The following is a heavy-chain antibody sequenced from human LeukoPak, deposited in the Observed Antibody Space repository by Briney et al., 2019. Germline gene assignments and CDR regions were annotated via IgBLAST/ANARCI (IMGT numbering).Heavy chain of an antibody. J-gene: IGHJ4*02. Sequence: PGGSLRLSCAASGFTFSSYSMNWVRQAPGKGLEWVSSISSSSSYIYYADSVKGRFTISRDNAKNSLYLQMNSLRAEDTAVCYCARDHDGYNSYWGQGTLVTVSS. CDR2: ISSSSSYI. V-gene: IGHV3-21*01. CDR1: GFTFSSYS. D-gene: IGHD5-24*01. CDR3: ARDHDGYNSY.